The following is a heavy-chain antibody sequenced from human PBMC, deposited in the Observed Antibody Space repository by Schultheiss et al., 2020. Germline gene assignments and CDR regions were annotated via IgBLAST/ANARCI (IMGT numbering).Heavy chain of an antibody. J-gene: IGHJ6*02. CDR1: GFTFSSSV. V-gene: IGHV1-58*02. D-gene: IGHD3-3*01. CDR3: AAQVTIFGGMDV. CDR2: IVVGSGNT. Sequence: SVKVSCKASGFTFSSSVMQWVRQARGQRLEWIGWIVVGSGNTNYPQKFQERVTITRDMSTSTAYMELGSLRSEDTAVYFCAAQVTIFGGMDVWGQGTTVTVSS.